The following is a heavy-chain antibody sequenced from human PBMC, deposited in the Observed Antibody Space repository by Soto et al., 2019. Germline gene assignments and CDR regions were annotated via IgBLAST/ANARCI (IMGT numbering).Heavy chain of an antibody. J-gene: IGHJ4*01. CDR2: ISWHSGSI. CDR3: ARGDLGAVARYFKY. Sequence: EVQLVESGGGLVQPGGSLRLSCAASGFTFDDYSMHWVRQAPGRGLEWVSGISWHSGSIDYADSVKGRFTISRDNAKNFLYLEMNSLRPEDTALYYCARGDLGAVARYFKYCGHGTLENVSS. V-gene: IGHV3-9*01. CDR1: GFTFDDYS. D-gene: IGHD6-19*01.